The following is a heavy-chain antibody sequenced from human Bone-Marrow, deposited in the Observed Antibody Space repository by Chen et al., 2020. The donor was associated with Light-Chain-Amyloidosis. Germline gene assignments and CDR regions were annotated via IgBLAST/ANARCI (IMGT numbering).Heavy chain of an antibody. Sequence: EVQLEQSGPEVKKPGESLKISCKGSGYTFPNYWIGWVRQMPGKGLEWMGVIYPDDSDAGYSPSFGGQVTISADKSVTTASLQWRSLKASDTAMYYCARRRDGYNFDYWGQGTLVTVSS. D-gene: IGHD5-12*01. CDR1: GYTFPNYW. V-gene: IGHV5-51*01. CDR2: IYPDDSDA. J-gene: IGHJ4*02. CDR3: ARRRDGYNFDY.